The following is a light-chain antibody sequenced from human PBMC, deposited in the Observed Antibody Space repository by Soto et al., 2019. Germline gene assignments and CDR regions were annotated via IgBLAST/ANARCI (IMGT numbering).Light chain of an antibody. V-gene: IGKV3-20*01. J-gene: IGKJ2*01. CDR1: QSVSSSY. Sequence: EIVLTQSPGTLSLSPGERATLSCRASQSVSSSYLAWYQQKPGQAPRLLLYGASSRATSIPDRFSGSGSGTDFTLTIRRLEPEDLAVYYCQQYGISPYTFGQGTKLQIK. CDR3: QQYGISPYT. CDR2: GAS.